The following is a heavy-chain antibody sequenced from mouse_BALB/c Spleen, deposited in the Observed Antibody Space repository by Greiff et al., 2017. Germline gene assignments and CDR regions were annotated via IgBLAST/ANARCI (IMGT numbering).Heavy chain of an antibody. CDR1: GFTFSSYY. CDR3: ARIPYGTYYFDY. CDR2: INSNGGST. J-gene: IGHJ2*01. V-gene: IGHV5-6-2*01. Sequence: DVHLVESGGGLVKLGGSLKLSCAASGFTFSSYYMSWVRQTPEKRLELVAAINSNGGSTYYPDTVKGRFTISRDNAKNTLYLQMSSLKSEDTALYYCARIPYGTYYFDYWGQGTTLTVSS. D-gene: IGHD2-10*02.